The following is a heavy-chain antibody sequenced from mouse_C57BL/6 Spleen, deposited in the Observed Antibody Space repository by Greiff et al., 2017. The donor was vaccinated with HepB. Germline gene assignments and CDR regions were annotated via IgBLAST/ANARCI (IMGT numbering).Heavy chain of an antibody. CDR1: GFTFSSYT. V-gene: IGHV5-9*01. CDR2: ISGGGGNT. CDR3: ARQRGAMDY. J-gene: IGHJ4*01. Sequence: EVQGVESGGGLVKPGGSLKLSCAASGFTFSSYTMSWVRQTPEKRLEWVATISGGGGNTYYPDSVKGRFTISRDNAKNTLYLQMSSLRSEDTALYYGARQRGAMDYWGQGTSVTVSS.